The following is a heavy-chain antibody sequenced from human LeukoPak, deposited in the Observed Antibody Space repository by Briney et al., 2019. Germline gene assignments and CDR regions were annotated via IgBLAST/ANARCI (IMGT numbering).Heavy chain of an antibody. J-gene: IGHJ4*02. V-gene: IGHV3-66*01. CDR1: GFTFSDYY. CDR2: IYSSDGA. CDR3: ARDADS. Sequence: GGSLRLSCEASGFTFSDYYLSWVRQAPGKGLEWVSLIYSSDGAYYADSVKGRFTISRDNSKNTLYLQMNSLRAEDTAVYYCARDADSWGQGTLVTVSS.